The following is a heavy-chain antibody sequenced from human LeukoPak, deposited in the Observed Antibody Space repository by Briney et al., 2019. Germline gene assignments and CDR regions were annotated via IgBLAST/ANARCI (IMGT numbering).Heavy chain of an antibody. Sequence: GGSLRLSCAASGFTFSRHWMTWVRQAPGKELEWVANIEEDGSRRNYVDSVKGRFTISRDNTKNSLYLQMNSLRAEDTAVYYCATPLDYYDTSGYQEGVDWGQGTLVIVSS. CDR3: ATPLDYYDTSGYQEGVD. CDR1: GFTFSRHW. D-gene: IGHD3-22*01. J-gene: IGHJ4*02. CDR2: IEEDGSRR. V-gene: IGHV3-7*03.